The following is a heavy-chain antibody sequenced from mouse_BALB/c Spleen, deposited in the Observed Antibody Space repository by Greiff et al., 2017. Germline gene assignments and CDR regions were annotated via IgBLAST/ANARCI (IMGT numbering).Heavy chain of an antibody. J-gene: IGHJ2*01. D-gene: IGHD2-2*01. CDR1: GFTFSSFG. V-gene: IGHV5-17*02. Sequence: EVHLVESGGGLVQPGGSRKLSCAASGFTFSSFGMHWVRQAPEKGLEWVAYISSGSSTIYYADTVKGRFTISRDNPKNTLFLQMTSLRSEDTAMYYCARSGLIYYGYDFDYWGQGTTLTVSS. CDR3: ARSGLIYYGYDFDY. CDR2: ISSGSSTI.